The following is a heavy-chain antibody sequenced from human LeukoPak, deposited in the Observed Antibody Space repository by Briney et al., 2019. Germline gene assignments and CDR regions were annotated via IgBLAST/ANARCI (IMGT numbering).Heavy chain of an antibody. J-gene: IGHJ4*02. Sequence: PSETLSLTCTVSSGSISSYYWSWIRQPAGKGLEWIGRIYTTGSTNYNPSLKSRVNMSVDTSKNQFSLKLSSVTAADTAVYYCARQVAVAGKARFDFWGQGTLVTVSS. V-gene: IGHV4-4*07. CDR2: IYTTGST. D-gene: IGHD6-19*01. CDR3: ARQVAVAGKARFDF. CDR1: SGSISSYY.